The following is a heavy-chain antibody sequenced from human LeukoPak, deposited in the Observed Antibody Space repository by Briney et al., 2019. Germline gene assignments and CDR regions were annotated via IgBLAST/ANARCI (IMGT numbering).Heavy chain of an antibody. J-gene: IGHJ5*02. V-gene: IGHV4-61*02. CDR3: AREAMVRGLDWFDP. D-gene: IGHD3-10*01. CDR1: GGSISSGSYY. CDR2: IYTSGST. Sequence: SETLSLTCTVSGGSISSGSYYWSWIRQPAGKGLEWIGRIYTSGSTNYNPSLKSRVTISVDTSKNQFSLKLSSATAADTAVYYCAREAMVRGLDWFDPWGQGTLVTVSS.